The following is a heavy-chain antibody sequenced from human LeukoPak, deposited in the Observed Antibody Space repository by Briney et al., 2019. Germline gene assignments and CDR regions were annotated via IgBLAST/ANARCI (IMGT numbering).Heavy chain of an antibody. CDR3: ARLYYGGNLDVAFDY. CDR1: GFSLSDYS. D-gene: IGHD4-23*01. V-gene: IGHV3-11*01. Sequence: GGTLSLSCAATGFSLSDYSMSWIRQAPGKGLECISDISGSASTIYYADSVKGRFTISSHNANNSLYLQMNSLRAEDTAVYYCARLYYGGNLDVAFDYWGQGTLINGSS. J-gene: IGHJ4*02. CDR2: ISGSASTI.